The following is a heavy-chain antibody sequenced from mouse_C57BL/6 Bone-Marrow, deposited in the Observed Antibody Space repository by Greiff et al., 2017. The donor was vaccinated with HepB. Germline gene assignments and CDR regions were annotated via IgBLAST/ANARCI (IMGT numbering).Heavy chain of an antibody. CDR1: GFTFSDAW. D-gene: IGHD2-5*01. Sequence: EVQLVESGGGLVQPGGSMKLSCAASGFTFSDAWMDWVRQSPEKGLEWVAEIRNKANNHATYYAESVKGRFTISRDDSKSSVYLQMNSLRAEDTGVYYCAGRDGPYYSNYWPWFAYWGQGTLVTVSA. V-gene: IGHV6-6*01. CDR3: AGRDGPYYSNYWPWFAY. J-gene: IGHJ3*01. CDR2: IRNKANNHAT.